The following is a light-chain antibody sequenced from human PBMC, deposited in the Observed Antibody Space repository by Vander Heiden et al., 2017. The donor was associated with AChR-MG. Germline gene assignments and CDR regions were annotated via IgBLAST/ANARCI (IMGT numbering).Light chain of an antibody. V-gene: IGKV3-15*01. CDR1: QSVSSN. Sequence: EIVMTQSPATLSVSPGERATLSCRASQSVSSNLAWYQQKPGQAPRLLIYGASTRATGIPARFSGSGSGTEFTLTISSLQSEDFAVYYCQQYNNGPLSSTFGQGTKLEIK. CDR2: GAS. J-gene: IGKJ2*01. CDR3: QQYNNGPLSST.